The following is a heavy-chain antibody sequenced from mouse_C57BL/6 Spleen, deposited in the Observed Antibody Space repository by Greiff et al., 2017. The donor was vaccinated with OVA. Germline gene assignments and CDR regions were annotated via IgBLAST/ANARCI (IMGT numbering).Heavy chain of an antibody. CDR2: IRSKSNNYAT. J-gene: IGHJ1*03. D-gene: IGHD1-1*01. Sequence: EVQLVESGGGLVQPKGSLKLSCAASGFSFNTYAMNWVRQAPGKGLEWVARIRSKSNNYATYYADSVKDRFTISRDDSESMLYLQMNNLKTEDTAMYYCVRHGVVATPWYFDVWGTGTTVTVSS. V-gene: IGHV10-1*01. CDR3: VRHGVVATPWYFDV. CDR1: GFSFNTYA.